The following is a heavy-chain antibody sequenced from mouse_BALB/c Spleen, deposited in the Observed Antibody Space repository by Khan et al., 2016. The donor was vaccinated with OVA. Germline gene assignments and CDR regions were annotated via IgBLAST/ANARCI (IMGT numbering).Heavy chain of an antibody. CDR2: ISSDGSST. J-gene: IGHJ3*01. CDR1: GFTFSNYG. CDR3: TSHLTGSFAY. D-gene: IGHD4-1*01. V-gene: IGHV5-6*01. Sequence: EVELVESGGDLVKPGGSLKLSCAASGFTFSNYGMSWVRQTPDKRLEWVATISSDGSSTYYPDRVTGRFTISRNNAKNTLYLQMTSLRSEETAMFYCTSHLTGSFAYWGQGTLVTVSA.